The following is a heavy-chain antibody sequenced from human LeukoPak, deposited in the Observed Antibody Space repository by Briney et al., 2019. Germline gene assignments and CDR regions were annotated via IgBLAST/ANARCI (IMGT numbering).Heavy chain of an antibody. CDR1: GYTFTSYG. CDR2: ISAYNGNT. CDR3: ARGLYYDSSGAFDY. Sequence: ASVKVSCKASGYTFTSYGISWARQAPGQGLEWMGWISAYNGNTNYAQKLQGRVTMTTDTSTSTDYMKLRSLRSDDTAVYYCARGLYYDSSGAFDYWGQGTLVTVSS. J-gene: IGHJ4*02. V-gene: IGHV1-18*01. D-gene: IGHD3-22*01.